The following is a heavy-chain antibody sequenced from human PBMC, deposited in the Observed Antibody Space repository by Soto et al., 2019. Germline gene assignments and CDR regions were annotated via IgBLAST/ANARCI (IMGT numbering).Heavy chain of an antibody. CDR1: GGSISSGGYY. D-gene: IGHD6-6*01. Sequence: SETLSLTCTVSGGSISSGGYYWSWSRQHRRKGLECMGYIYYSGSTHYNPSLKSRVTISVDTSKNQFSLKLSSVTAADTAVYYWAREISSSSGRYFDYWGQGTLVTVSS. V-gene: IGHV4-31*03. CDR2: IYYSGST. CDR3: AREISSSSGRYFDY. J-gene: IGHJ4*02.